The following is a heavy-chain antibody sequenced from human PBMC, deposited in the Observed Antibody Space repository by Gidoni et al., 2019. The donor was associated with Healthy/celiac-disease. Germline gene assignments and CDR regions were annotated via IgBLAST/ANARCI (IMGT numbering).Heavy chain of an antibody. CDR1: GYSFTSYW. CDR2: IDPSDSYT. J-gene: IGHJ6*03. V-gene: IGHV5-10-1*03. D-gene: IGHD4-17*01. Sequence: EVQLLQSGAEVTKPGESLRTSCKGSGYSFTSYWISWVRQMPGKGLEWLGRIDPSDSYTNYSPSFQGHVTISADKSISTAYLQWSSLKASDTAMYYCARLQTRAPYGDLRYYMDVWGKGTTVTVSS. CDR3: ARLQTRAPYGDLRYYMDV.